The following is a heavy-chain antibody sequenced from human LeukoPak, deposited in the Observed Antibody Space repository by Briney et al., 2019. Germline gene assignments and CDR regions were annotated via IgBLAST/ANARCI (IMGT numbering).Heavy chain of an antibody. CDR3: ARGVPLAPGYYYGMDV. J-gene: IGHJ6*02. Sequence: PSQTLSLTCAVSGGSISSGGYSWSWIRQPPGKGLEWIGYIYHSGSTYYNPSLKSRVTISVDRSKNQFSLKLSSVTAADTAMYYCARGVPLAPGYYYGMDVWGQGTTVTVSS. CDR1: GGSISSGGYS. V-gene: IGHV4-30-2*01. D-gene: IGHD1-1*01. CDR2: IYHSGST.